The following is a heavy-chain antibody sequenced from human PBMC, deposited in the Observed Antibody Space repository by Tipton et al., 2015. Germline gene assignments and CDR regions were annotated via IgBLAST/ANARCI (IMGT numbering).Heavy chain of an antibody. V-gene: IGHV4-38-2*01. CDR3: ACQDYDLLSRDYPAIDY. D-gene: IGHD3-3*01. CDR1: AYSISSDYY. J-gene: IGHJ4*02. Sequence: LRLSCAVSAYSISSDYYWGWIRQPPGKGLEWIGSISHSGNTYYNPSLRSRVTISRDTSKNQFSLRLSSVTAADTAVYYCACQDYDLLSRDYPAIDYWGQGTLVIVSS. CDR2: ISHSGNT.